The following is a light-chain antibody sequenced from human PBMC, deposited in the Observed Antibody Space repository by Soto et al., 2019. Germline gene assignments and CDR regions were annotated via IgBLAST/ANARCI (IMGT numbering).Light chain of an antibody. V-gene: IGKV1-8*01. CDR3: QQYYSFIT. CDR2: AAS. Sequence: IQLTQSPSFLSASVGDRVTITCRASQGISSYLAWYQQKPGKAPKLLIYAASTLQSGVPSRFSGSGSGTDFTLTISCLQSEDFATYYCQQYYSFITFGQGTRLEIK. J-gene: IGKJ5*01. CDR1: QGISSY.